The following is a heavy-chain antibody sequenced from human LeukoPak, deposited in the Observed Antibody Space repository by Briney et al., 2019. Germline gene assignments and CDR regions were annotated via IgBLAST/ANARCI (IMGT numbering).Heavy chain of an antibody. Sequence: PGASLRLSCAASGFTFTTFGIHWVRQAPGKGLEWVAAISPDGKIEYYTDSVKGRFTVSRDNSKNMIYLQMNSLRGEDSAVYFCAKINNDDDYWGQGALVTVSS. J-gene: IGHJ4*02. CDR3: AKINNDDDY. V-gene: IGHV3-30*18. CDR1: GFTFTTFG. CDR2: ISPDGKIE. D-gene: IGHD1/OR15-1a*01.